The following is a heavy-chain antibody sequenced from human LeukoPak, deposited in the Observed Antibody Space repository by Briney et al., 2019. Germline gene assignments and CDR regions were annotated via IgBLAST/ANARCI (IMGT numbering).Heavy chain of an antibody. CDR3: ARESVAAAGTHYYYYVLDV. CDR1: GFTFSSYG. D-gene: IGHD6-13*01. CDR2: IWYDGSNK. J-gene: IGHJ6*02. Sequence: PGGSLRLSCAASGFTFSSYGMHWVRQAPGKGLEWVAVIWYDGSNKYYADSVKGRFTISRDNSKNTLYLQMNSLRAEDTAVYYCARESVAAAGTHYYYYVLDVWGQGTTVTVSS. V-gene: IGHV3-33*08.